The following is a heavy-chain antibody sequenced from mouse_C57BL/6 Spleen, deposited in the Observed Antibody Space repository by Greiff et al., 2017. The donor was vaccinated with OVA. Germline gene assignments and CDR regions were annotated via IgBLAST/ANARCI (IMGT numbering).Heavy chain of an antibody. V-gene: IGHV5-6*01. Sequence: EVKLMESGGDLVKPGGSLTLSCAASGFTFSSYGMSWVRQTPDKRLEWVATISSGGSSTYYPDSVKGRFTISRDNAKNTLYLQMSSLKSEDTAMDYCARQATVNAMDYWGQGTSVTVSS. CDR3: ARQATVNAMDY. CDR1: GFTFSSYG. CDR2: ISSGGSST. J-gene: IGHJ4*01. D-gene: IGHD1-1*01.